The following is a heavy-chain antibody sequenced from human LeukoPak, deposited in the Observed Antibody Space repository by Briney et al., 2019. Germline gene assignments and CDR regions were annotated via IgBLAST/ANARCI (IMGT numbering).Heavy chain of an antibody. CDR2: IYYSGST. CDR3: ARGQGDLDY. V-gene: IGHV4-4*02. J-gene: IGHJ4*02. CDR1: GGSISSSNW. Sequence: SETLSLTCAVSGGSISSSNWWSWVRQPPGKGLEWIGSIYYSGSTYYNPSLKSRVTISVDTSKNQFSLKLSSVTAADTAVYYCARGQGDLDYWGQGTLVTVSS. D-gene: IGHD3-16*01.